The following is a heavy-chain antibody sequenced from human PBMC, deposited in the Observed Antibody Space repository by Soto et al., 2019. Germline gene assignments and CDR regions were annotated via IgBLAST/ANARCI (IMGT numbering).Heavy chain of an antibody. CDR1: GGSFSGYY. J-gene: IGHJ3*02. CDR3: ARGRAAAAFPFDI. Sequence: QVQLQQWGAGLLKPSETLSLTCAVYGGSFSGYYWSWIRQPPGKGLEWIGEINHSGSTNYNPSLKGRVTISVDTSKNQFSLKLSSVTAADTAVYYCARGRAAAAFPFDIWGQGTMVTVSS. CDR2: INHSGST. D-gene: IGHD6-13*01. V-gene: IGHV4-34*01.